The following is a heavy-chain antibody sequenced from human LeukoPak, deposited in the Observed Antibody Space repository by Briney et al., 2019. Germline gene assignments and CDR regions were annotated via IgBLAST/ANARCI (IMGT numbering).Heavy chain of an antibody. CDR3: ARAPGVYGDPFDY. Sequence: PSETLSLTCTVSSDSISSGSYYWGWIRQPPGKGLEWIASIYYTGSTNYSPSLKSRVTISVDTSKNQFSLKLSSVTVADTAVYYCARAPGVYGDPFDYWGQGTLVTVSS. CDR2: IYYTGST. D-gene: IGHD4-17*01. J-gene: IGHJ4*02. CDR1: SDSISSGSYY. V-gene: IGHV4-39*07.